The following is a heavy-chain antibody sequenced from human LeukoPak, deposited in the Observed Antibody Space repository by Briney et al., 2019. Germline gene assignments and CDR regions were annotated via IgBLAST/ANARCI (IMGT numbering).Heavy chain of an antibody. V-gene: IGHV3-74*01. J-gene: IGHJ4*02. CDR2: INSDGSDT. CDR3: ARGTYGLGY. CDR1: GLTLSSCA. Sequence: QTGGSLRLSCAASGLTLSSCAMSWVRQAPGKGLVWVSRINSDGSDTIYADSVKGQFTISRDNAKNTLYLQMHSLRVEDTVVYYCARGTYGLGYWGQGTLVTVSS. D-gene: IGHD3-10*01.